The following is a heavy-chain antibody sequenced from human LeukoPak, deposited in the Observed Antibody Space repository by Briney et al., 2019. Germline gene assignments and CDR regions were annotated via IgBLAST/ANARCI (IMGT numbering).Heavy chain of an antibody. D-gene: IGHD5-18*01. Sequence: GGSLRLSCAASGFTFSTYWMHWVRQVPGKGLVWVSRISPDGTSALYADSVKGRFTISRDNSKNSLYLQMNSLRTEDTALYYCAKDLSTAMVGVGLNWGQGTLVTVSS. CDR2: ISPDGTSA. CDR1: GFTFSTYW. CDR3: AKDLSTAMVGVGLN. J-gene: IGHJ4*02. V-gene: IGHV3-74*01.